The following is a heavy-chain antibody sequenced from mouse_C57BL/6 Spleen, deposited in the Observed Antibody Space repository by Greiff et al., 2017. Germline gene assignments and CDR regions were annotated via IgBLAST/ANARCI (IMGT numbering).Heavy chain of an antibody. CDR1: GYAFTNYL. V-gene: IGHV1-54*01. CDR3: AREAGSSGFAY. CDR2: INPGSGGT. J-gene: IGHJ3*01. D-gene: IGHD3-1*01. Sequence: QVQLMESGAELVRPGTSVKVSCTASGYAFTNYLIEWVKQRPGQVLEWIGLINPGSGGTNYNEKFTGKATLTADKSSSPAYMQLISLTSEDSAVYFCAREAGSSGFAYWGRGTLVTVSA.